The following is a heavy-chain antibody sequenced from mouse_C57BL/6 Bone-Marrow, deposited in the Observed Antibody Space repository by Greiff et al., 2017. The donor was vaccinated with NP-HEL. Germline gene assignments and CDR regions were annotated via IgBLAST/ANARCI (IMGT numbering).Heavy chain of an antibody. CDR1: GYTFTDYY. V-gene: IGHV1-26*01. CDR3: ARYDGYYSWYFDV. CDR2: INPNNGGT. Sequence: VQLQQSGPELVKPGASVKISCKASGYTFTDYYMNWVKQSHGKSLEWIGDINPNNGGTSYNQKFKGKATLTVDKSSSTAYMELRSLTSEDSAVYYCARYDGYYSWYFDVWGTGTTVTVSS. D-gene: IGHD2-3*01. J-gene: IGHJ1*03.